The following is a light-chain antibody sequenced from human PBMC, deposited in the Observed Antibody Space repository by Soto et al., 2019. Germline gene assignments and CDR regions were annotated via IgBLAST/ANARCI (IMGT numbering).Light chain of an antibody. CDR2: GAS. Sequence: EILLTQSPGTLSLSPGERATLSCRASQSVSYNYLAWFQQKPGQAPSLLIYGASSRATGIPDRFSGSGSGTEFTLTISGLEPGDFAVYYCQHYVTWPLTFGGGTKVESK. V-gene: IGKV3-20*01. CDR3: QHYVTWPLT. CDR1: QSVSYNY. J-gene: IGKJ4*01.